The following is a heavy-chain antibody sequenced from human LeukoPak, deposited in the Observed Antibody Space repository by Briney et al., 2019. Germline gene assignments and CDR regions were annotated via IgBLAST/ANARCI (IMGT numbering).Heavy chain of an antibody. CDR1: GFTFTTYD. CDR3: ARLYSSGWETLGY. D-gene: IGHD6-19*01. V-gene: IGHV3-33*01. Sequence: RSQRLSCAASGFTFTTYDIHWVRQAPGKGLEWVAFLWDGGNKQYHADSVKGRYTISRDNSKNTLYLQMNSLRAEDTAVYYCARLYSSGWETLGYWGQGTLVTVPT. J-gene: IGHJ4*02. CDR2: LWDGGNKQ.